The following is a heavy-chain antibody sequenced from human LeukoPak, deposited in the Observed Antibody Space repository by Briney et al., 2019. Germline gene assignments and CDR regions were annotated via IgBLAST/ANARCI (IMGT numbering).Heavy chain of an antibody. Sequence: SETLSLTCAVYGGSFSGYYGSWIRQPPGKGLEWIGEINHSGSTNYNPSLKSRVTISVDTSKNQFSLKLSSVTAADTAVYYCARAPVRGVIRARLSWFDPWGQGTLVTVSS. CDR1: GGSFSGYY. J-gene: IGHJ5*02. CDR3: ARAPVRGVIRARLSWFDP. D-gene: IGHD3-10*01. CDR2: INHSGST. V-gene: IGHV4-34*01.